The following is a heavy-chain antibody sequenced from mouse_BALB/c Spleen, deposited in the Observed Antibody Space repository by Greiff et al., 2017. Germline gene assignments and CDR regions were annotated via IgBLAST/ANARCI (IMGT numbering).Heavy chain of an antibody. Sequence: EVKLVESGPSLVKPSQTLSLTCSVTGDSITSGYWNWIRKFPGNKLEYMGYISYSGSTYYSPSLKSRISITRDTSKNQYYPQLNSVTTEDTATYYCARWGDYPLAYWGQGTLVTVSA. V-gene: IGHV3-8*02. D-gene: IGHD2-4*01. CDR3: ARWGDYPLAY. J-gene: IGHJ3*01. CDR2: ISYSGST. CDR1: GDSITSGY.